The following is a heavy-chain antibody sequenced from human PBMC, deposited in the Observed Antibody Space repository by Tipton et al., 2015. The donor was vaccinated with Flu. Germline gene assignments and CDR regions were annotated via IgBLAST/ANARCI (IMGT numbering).Heavy chain of an antibody. D-gene: IGHD5-24*01. J-gene: IGHJ3*02. V-gene: IGHV4-59*01. CDR2: IYYSGST. CDR1: GGSISSYY. Sequence: TLSLTCTVSGGSISSYYWSWIRQPPGKGLEWIGYIYYSGSTNYNPSLKSRVTISVDTSKNQFSLKLSSVTAADTAVYYCARLLPALDGYNSGDAFDIWGQGTMVTVSS. CDR3: ARLLPALDGYNSGDAFDI.